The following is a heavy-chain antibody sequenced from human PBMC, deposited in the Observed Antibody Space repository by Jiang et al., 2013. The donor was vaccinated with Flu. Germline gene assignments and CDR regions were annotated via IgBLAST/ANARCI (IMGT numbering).Heavy chain of an antibody. V-gene: IGHV3-74*01. CDR2: INTDGGYT. J-gene: IGHJ6*01. Sequence: QLVESGGGLVQPGGSLRLSCAASGFTFSRYWMHWVRQAPGKGLMWVSRINTDGGYTSYADSVKGRFTISRDNAKSTLYLQMNSLGAEDTAVYYCARLLYGTGYGLDVW. D-gene: IGHD3-10*01. CDR1: GFTFSRYW. CDR3: ARLLYGTGYGLDV.